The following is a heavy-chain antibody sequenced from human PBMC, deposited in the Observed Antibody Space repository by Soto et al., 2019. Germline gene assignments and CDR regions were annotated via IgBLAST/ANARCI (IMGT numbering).Heavy chain of an antibody. J-gene: IGHJ6*02. D-gene: IGHD6-19*01. CDR1: GGTFSSYA. CDR2: IIPIFGTA. Sequence: QVQLVQSGAEVKKPGSSVKVSCKASGGTFSSYAISWVRQAPGQGLAWMGGIIPIFGTANYAQKFQGRVTITADESTSTAYRELSSLSSEETAVYYCARGGSSGWYFYGMDVWGQGTTVTVSS. CDR3: ARGGSSGWYFYGMDV. V-gene: IGHV1-69*01.